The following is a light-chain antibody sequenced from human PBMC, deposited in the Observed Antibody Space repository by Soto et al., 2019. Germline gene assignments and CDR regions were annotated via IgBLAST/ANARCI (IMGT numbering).Light chain of an antibody. J-gene: IGLJ1*01. CDR3: SSYTSSSTVSV. Sequence: QSVLTQPASVSGSPGQSITISCTGTSSDVGGYNYVSWYQQHPGKAPKLMIYDDSNRSSGVSNRFSGSKSGNTASLTISGLQAEDEADYYCSSYTSSSTVSVFGTGNKLTVL. CDR2: DDS. CDR1: SSDVGGYNY. V-gene: IGLV2-14*01.